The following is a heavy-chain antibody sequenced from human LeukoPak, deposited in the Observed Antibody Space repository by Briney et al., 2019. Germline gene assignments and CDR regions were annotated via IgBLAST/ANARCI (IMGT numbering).Heavy chain of an antibody. D-gene: IGHD1-20*01. J-gene: IGHJ3*02. CDR2: VSTSGST. CDR1: GGSFSGYY. V-gene: IGHV4-59*10. Sequence: PSETLSLTCAVYGGSFSGYYWSWIRQTAGKGLEWIGRVSTSGSTNFNSSLKSRVTMSVDTSKNQFSLKLRSVTAADTAVYYCARLNWNHDAFDIWGQGTVVTVSS. CDR3: ARLNWNHDAFDI.